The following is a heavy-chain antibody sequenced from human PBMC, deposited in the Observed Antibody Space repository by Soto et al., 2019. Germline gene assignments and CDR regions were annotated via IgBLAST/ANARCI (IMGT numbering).Heavy chain of an antibody. CDR2: ISSSSSYI. V-gene: IGHV3-21*01. J-gene: IGHJ4*02. Sequence: GGSLRLSCAASGFTFSSYSMNWVRQAPGKGLEWVSSISSSSSYIYYADSVKGRFTISRDNAKNSLYLQMNSLRAEDTAVYYCARDQASHFYYFDYWGQGTLVTVSS. D-gene: IGHD2-2*01. CDR3: ARDQASHFYYFDY. CDR1: GFTFSSYS.